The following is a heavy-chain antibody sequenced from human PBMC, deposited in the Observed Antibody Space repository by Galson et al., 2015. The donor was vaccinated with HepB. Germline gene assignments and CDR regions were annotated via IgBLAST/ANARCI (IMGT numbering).Heavy chain of an antibody. D-gene: IGHD2-15*01. V-gene: IGHV1-2*02. CDR3: ARDVGPFVVVVAATLDY. J-gene: IGHJ4*02. Sequence: SVKVSCKASGYTFTGYYMHWVRQAPGQGLEWMGWINPNSGGTNYAQKFQGRVTMTRDTSISTAYMELSRLRSDDTAVYYCARDVGPFVVVVAATLDYWGQGTLVTVSS. CDR1: GYTFTGYY. CDR2: INPNSGGT.